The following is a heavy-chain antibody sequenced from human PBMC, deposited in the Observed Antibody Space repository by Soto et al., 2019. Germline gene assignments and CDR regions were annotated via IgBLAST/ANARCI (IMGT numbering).Heavy chain of an antibody. CDR3: ARSRSYYVEDFQK. V-gene: IGHV4-31*03. CDR1: GDSSSTEGYY. J-gene: IGHJ1*01. D-gene: IGHD1-26*01. CDR2: IYYSGLT. Sequence: SETLSLTCSVSGDSSSTEGYYWSWIRQHPGKGLEWVGYIYYSGLTSYNPSLKSRVTISRATSKNQVYLKLSSVTAADTAVYYCARSRSYYVEDFQKWGQGTLVTVSS.